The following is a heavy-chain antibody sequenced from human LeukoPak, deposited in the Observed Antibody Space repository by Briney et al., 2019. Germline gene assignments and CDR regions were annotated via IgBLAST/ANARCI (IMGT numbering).Heavy chain of an antibody. CDR3: ARASYDFLTAYYIDY. CDR1: GGSITNSNW. J-gene: IGHJ4*02. Sequence: PSETLSLTCAVSGGSITNSNWWSWGRQSPGKGLEGIGEIFHSGSTNYNPSLKSRVAISLDNSKNEFSLKLTSVTAADTAVYFCARASYDFLTAYYIDYWGQGTLVTVS. V-gene: IGHV4-4*02. D-gene: IGHD3-9*01. CDR2: IFHSGST.